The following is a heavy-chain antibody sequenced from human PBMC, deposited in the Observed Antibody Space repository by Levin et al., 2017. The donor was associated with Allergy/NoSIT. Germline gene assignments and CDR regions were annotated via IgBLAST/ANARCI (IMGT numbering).Heavy chain of an antibody. CDR1: GGSFSGYY. CDR3: ARRRYSSSWYRGDWFDP. V-gene: IGHV4-34*01. CDR2: INHSGST. Sequence: MTSETLSLTCAVYGGSFSGYYWSWIRQPPGKGLEWIGEINHSGSTNYNPSLKSRVTISVDTSKNQFSLKLSSVTAADTAVYYCARRRYSSSWYRGDWFDPWGQGTLVTVSS. J-gene: IGHJ5*02. D-gene: IGHD6-13*01.